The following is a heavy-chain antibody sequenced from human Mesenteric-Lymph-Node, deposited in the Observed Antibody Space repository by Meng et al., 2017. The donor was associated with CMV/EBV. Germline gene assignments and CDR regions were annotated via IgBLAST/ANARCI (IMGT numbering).Heavy chain of an antibody. CDR3: ARMTDYYGSGSGTFDY. CDR2: ISGSSNYI. Sequence: GGSLRLSCAASGFTFSTYTMNWVRQSPGKGLEWVSSISGSSNYIYYADSVKGRFTIFRDNAKNSLYLQMNSLRAEDTAVYYCARMTDYYGSGSGTFDYWGQGTLVTVSS. J-gene: IGHJ4*02. CDR1: GFTFSTYT. D-gene: IGHD3-10*01. V-gene: IGHV3-21*01.